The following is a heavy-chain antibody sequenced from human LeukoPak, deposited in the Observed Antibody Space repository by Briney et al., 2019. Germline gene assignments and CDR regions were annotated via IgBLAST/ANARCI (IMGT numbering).Heavy chain of an antibody. V-gene: IGHV1-2*02. J-gene: IGHJ5*02. D-gene: IGHD6-13*01. CDR2: INPNSGGT. CDR1: GYTFTGYY. Sequence: GASVKVSCKASGYTFTGYYMHWVRQAPGQGLEWMGWINPNSGGTNYAQKFQGRVTMTRDTSISTAYMELSRLRSDDTAVYYCARGTNRKAVAAAGFSSFDPWGQGTLVTVSS. CDR3: ARGTNRKAVAAAGFSSFDP.